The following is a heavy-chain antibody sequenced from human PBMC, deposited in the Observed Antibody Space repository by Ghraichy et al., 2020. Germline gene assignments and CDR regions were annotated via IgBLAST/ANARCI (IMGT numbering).Heavy chain of an antibody. CDR3: ARGPLFTLLGVVIPYYFDY. D-gene: IGHD3-3*01. V-gene: IGHV4-59*01. J-gene: IGHJ4*02. CDR2: IYYSGST. Sequence: SETLSLSCAVSGGSISGYYWSWIRQPPGKGLEWIGYIYYSGSTNYNPSLKSRVTMSVDTSKNQFSLKLNSVTAADTAVYYCARGPLFTLLGVVIPYYFDYWGQGTLVTVSS. CDR1: GGSISGYY.